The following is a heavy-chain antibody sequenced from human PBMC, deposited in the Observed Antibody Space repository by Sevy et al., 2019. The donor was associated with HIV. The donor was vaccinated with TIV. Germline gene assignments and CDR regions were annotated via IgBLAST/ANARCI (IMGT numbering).Heavy chain of an antibody. CDR2: INHSGSA. Sequence: SETLSLTCAVYGGSFSGYYWSWIRQPPGKGLEWIGEINHSGSANYNPSLKSRVTISVDTSKNQFSLKLSSVTAADTAVYYCARGLTIFGVVPTQYYYYMDVWGKGSTVTVSS. J-gene: IGHJ6*03. CDR3: ARGLTIFGVVPTQYYYYMDV. D-gene: IGHD3-3*01. V-gene: IGHV4-34*01. CDR1: GGSFSGYY.